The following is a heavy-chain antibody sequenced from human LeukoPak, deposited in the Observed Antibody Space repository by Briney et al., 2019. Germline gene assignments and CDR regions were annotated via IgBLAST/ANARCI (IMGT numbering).Heavy chain of an antibody. D-gene: IGHD1-26*01. V-gene: IGHV3-30*04. CDR3: ARERQGGATPFDY. CDR2: VASDEKTI. CDR1: GFTFTGHS. Sequence: GRSLRISCVASGFTFTGHSMHWVRQAPGKGLEWVAVVASDEKTIFYADSLKGRFTISRDNSKNTLYLQMNSLRDEDTAVYYCARERQGGATPFDYWGQGSLVTVSS. J-gene: IGHJ4*02.